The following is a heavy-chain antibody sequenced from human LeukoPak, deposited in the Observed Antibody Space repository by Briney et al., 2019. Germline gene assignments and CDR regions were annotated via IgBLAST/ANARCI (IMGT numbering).Heavy chain of an antibody. CDR1: GFIISNYA. CDR3: AKEGTASKPSDLDY. V-gene: IGHV3-23*01. CDR2: LTTSGSST. Sequence: GGSLRLSCAASGFIISNYAMSWVRQAPGEGLQWVASLTTSGSSTFYADSVKGRFTISRDNSKNILYLQINSLRTEDTAVYYCAKEGTASKPSDLDYWGQGTLVTVSS. D-gene: IGHD1-1*01. J-gene: IGHJ4*02.